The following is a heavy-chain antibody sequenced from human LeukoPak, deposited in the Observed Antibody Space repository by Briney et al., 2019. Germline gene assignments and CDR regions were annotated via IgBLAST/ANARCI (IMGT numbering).Heavy chain of an antibody. CDR1: GYSISSGYF. Sequence: RTSETLSLTCTVSGYSISSGYFWGWIRQPPGKGLEWIGTIYNSGSTYYNASLESRVTISVDTSKNQFSLKLSSVTAADTAVYYCARDRGGYRKIDYWGQGTLVTVSS. D-gene: IGHD3-10*01. CDR3: ARDRGGYRKIDY. J-gene: IGHJ4*02. CDR2: IYNSGST. V-gene: IGHV4-38-2*02.